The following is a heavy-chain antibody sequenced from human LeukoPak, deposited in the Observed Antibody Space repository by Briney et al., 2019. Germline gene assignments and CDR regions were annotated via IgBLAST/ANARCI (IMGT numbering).Heavy chain of an antibody. CDR1: GGSISSSSYY. V-gene: IGHV4-39*01. Sequence: PSETLSLTCTVSGGSISSSSYYWGWIRQPPGKGLEWIGSIYYSGSTYFNPSLKSRVTISVDTSKNQFSLKLSSVTAADTAVYYCARLLGLDNAEDYWGQGTLVTVSS. J-gene: IGHJ4*02. D-gene: IGHD2-2*03. CDR2: IYYSGST. CDR3: ARLLGLDNAEDY.